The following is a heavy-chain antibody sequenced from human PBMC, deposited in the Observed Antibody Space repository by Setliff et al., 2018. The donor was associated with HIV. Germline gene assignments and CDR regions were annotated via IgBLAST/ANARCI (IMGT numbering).Heavy chain of an antibody. CDR2: IYHSGST. CDR1: GDFFSSDYY. D-gene: IGHD6-19*01. J-gene: IGHJ5*02. V-gene: IGHV4-38-2*02. CDR3: AREGLAVAGLNWFDP. Sequence: PSETLSLTCTVSGDFFSSDYYWGWIRQPPGKGLEWIGSIYHSGSTYYNPSLKSRLTISVYTSKNQFSLKLSSVTAADTAVYYCAREGLAVAGLNWFDPWGQGTLVTVSS.